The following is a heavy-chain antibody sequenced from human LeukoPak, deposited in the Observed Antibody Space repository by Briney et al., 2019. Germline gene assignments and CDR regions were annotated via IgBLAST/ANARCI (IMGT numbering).Heavy chain of an antibody. J-gene: IGHJ4*02. V-gene: IGHV3-23*01. CDR2: ISETSSHT. Sequence: GGSLRLSCAASGFTFSSHAMTWVRQAPGQGLEWVSSISETSSHTFYAASVKGRFTISRDNTKSTLFLQMNSLRAEDTAVYYCARGLARTTVTRTRIFDYWGQGTLVTVSS. CDR1: GFTFSSHA. D-gene: IGHD4-17*01. CDR3: ARGLARTTVTRTRIFDY.